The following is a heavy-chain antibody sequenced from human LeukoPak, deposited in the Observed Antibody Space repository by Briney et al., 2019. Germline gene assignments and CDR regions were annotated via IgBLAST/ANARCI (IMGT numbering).Heavy chain of an antibody. CDR3: ARDYGGYKGEAFDI. CDR1: GYTFTGYY. Sequence: ASVKVSCTASGYTFTGYYMHWVRQAPGQGLEWMGRINPNSGGTNYAQKFQGRVTMTRDTSISTAYMELSRLRSDDTAVYYCARDYGGYKGEAFDIWGQGTMVTVSS. V-gene: IGHV1-2*06. J-gene: IGHJ3*02. CDR2: INPNSGGT. D-gene: IGHD5-24*01.